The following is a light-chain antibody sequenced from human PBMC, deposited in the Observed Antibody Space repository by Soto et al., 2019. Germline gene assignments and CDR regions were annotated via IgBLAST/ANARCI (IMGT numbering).Light chain of an antibody. Sequence: EVVLTQSPGTLSLSPGERATLSCRASQSVADSYLAWYQQKPGRAPRLLFYGATRRATGIPDRFSGSGSGKDFTLTISTLEPDDFAVYYCHHFGNSPETFGQGTKVE. CDR3: HHFGNSPET. CDR2: GAT. V-gene: IGKV3-20*01. CDR1: QSVADSY. J-gene: IGKJ1*01.